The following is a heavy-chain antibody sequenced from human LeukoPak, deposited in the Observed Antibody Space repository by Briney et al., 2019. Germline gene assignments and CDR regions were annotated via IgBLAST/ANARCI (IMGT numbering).Heavy chain of an antibody. CDR2: ISGSGGST. CDR1: GFTFSSYA. V-gene: IGHV3-23*01. CDR3: AKDTLSTQLLRYFDWASYYFDY. Sequence: GGSLRLSCAASGFTFSSYAMSWVRQAPGKGLEWVSAISGSGGSTYYADSVKGRFTISRDNSKNTLYLQMNSLRAEDTAVYYCAKDTLSTQLLRYFDWASYYFDYWGQGILVTVSS. J-gene: IGHJ4*02. D-gene: IGHD3-9*01.